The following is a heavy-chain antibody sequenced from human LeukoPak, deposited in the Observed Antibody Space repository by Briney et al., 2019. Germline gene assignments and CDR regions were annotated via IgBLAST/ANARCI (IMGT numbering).Heavy chain of an antibody. D-gene: IGHD1-26*01. CDR3: AREERSYHDYFDY. Sequence: PGGSLRLSCAASGFTFSSYSMNWVRQAPGKGLEWVSYISGSSAGIYYADSVKGRFTISRDNAKNSVFLQMNSLRLEDTAVYYCAREERSYHDYFDYWGQGTLVTVSS. CDR2: ISGSSAGI. CDR1: GFTFSSYS. J-gene: IGHJ4*02. V-gene: IGHV3-48*01.